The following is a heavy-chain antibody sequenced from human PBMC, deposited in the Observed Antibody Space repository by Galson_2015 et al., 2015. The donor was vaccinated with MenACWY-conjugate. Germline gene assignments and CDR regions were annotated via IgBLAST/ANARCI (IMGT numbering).Heavy chain of an antibody. CDR3: AKSAEYSSGWYAIEY. CDR2: ISWDSGSI. J-gene: IGHJ4*02. V-gene: IGHV3-9*01. Sequence: SLRLSCAGSGFTFDDKDMHWVRQAPGKGLEWDSGISWDSGSIDYADSVKGRFTISRDNAKNSLYLQISSLRAEDTALYYCAKSAEYSSGWYAIEYWGQGALVTVSS. CDR1: GFTFDDKD. D-gene: IGHD3-22*01.